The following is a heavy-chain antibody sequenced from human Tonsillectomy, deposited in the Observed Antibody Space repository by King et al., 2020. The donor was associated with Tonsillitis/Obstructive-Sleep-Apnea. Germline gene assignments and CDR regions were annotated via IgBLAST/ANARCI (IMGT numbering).Heavy chain of an antibody. CDR2: IYYSGST. D-gene: IGHD2-8*01. CDR1: GGSISSYY. V-gene: IGHV4-59*01. Sequence: QLQESGPGLVKPSETLSLTCTVSGGSISSYYWSWIRQPPGKGLDWIGYIYYSGSTNYNPSLKSRVTISVATSKNQFSLKLSSVTAADTAVYYCARDMVLEAGGDAFDIWGQGTMVTVSS. J-gene: IGHJ3*02. CDR3: ARDMVLEAGGDAFDI.